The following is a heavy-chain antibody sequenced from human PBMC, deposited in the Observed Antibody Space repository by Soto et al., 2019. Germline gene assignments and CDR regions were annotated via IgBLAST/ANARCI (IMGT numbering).Heavy chain of an antibody. D-gene: IGHD3-3*01. CDR3: ARDLAYYDFWSGYLYAFDI. Sequence: PSETLSLTCTVSGGSISSGDYYWSWIRQPPGKGLEWIGYIYYSGSTYYNPSLKSRVTISVDTSKNQFSLKLSSVTAADTAVYYCARDLAYYDFWSGYLYAFDIWGQGTMVT. CDR1: GGSISSGDYY. V-gene: IGHV4-30-4*01. CDR2: IYYSGST. J-gene: IGHJ3*02.